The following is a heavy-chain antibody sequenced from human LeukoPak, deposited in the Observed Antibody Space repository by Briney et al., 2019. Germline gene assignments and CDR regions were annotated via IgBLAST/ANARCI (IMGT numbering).Heavy chain of an antibody. Sequence: SETLSLTCTVSGGSIKNYYWNWIRQPAGKGLEWLGRIHTSGRTNYNPSLKSRLTMSVDTSKNQFSLRLTSVTAADTAVYYCARDGGSGWYDYWGQGILVTVSS. CDR2: IHTSGRT. J-gene: IGHJ4*02. D-gene: IGHD6-19*01. CDR1: GGSIKNYY. CDR3: ARDGGSGWYDY. V-gene: IGHV4-4*07.